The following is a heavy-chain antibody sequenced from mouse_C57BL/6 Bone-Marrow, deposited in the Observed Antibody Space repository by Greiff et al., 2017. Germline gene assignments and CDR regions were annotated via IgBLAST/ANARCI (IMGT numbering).Heavy chain of an antibody. CDR1: GYAFTNYL. V-gene: IGHV1-54*01. Sequence: VQLQESGAELVRPGTSVKVSCKASGYAFTNYLIEWVKQRPGQGLEWIGVINPGSGGTNYNEKFKGKATLTADKSSSTAYMQLSSLTFEDSAVYFGARKAGYFDYWGQGTTLTVSS. D-gene: IGHD3-2*02. J-gene: IGHJ2*01. CDR2: INPGSGGT. CDR3: ARKAGYFDY.